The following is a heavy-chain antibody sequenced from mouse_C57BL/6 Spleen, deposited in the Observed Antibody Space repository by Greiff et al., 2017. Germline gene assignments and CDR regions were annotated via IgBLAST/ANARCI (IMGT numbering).Heavy chain of an antibody. CDR1: GYSFTSYY. Sequence: VQRVESGPELVKPGASVKISCKASGYSFTSYYIHWVKQRPGQGLEWIGWIYPGSGNTKYNEKFKGKATLTADTSSSTAYMQLSSLTSEDSAVYDCARWLLPHSSFDYWGQGTTLTVSS. D-gene: IGHD2-3*01. V-gene: IGHV1-66*01. J-gene: IGHJ2*01. CDR3: ARWLLPHSSFDY. CDR2: IYPGSGNT.